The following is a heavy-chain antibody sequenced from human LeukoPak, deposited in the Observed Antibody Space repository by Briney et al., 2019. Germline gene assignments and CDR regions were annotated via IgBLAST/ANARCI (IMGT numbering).Heavy chain of an antibody. CDR3: ARSGLPLSAIEGGWFDP. Sequence: ASLKVSCKASGYTFTDYYLHWVRQAPGQGLEWMAWINPSTGGTNYAQKFQGRVTVTRDTSISTAYMELSRLRSDDTALYYCARSGLPLSAIEGGWFDPWGQGTLVTVSS. D-gene: IGHD2-2*01. CDR1: GYTFTDYY. CDR2: INPSTGGT. V-gene: IGHV1-2*02. J-gene: IGHJ5*02.